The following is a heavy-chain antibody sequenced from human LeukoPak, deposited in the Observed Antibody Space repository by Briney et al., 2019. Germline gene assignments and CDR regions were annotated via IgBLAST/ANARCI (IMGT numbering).Heavy chain of an antibody. CDR2: ISAYNGNT. CDR1: GXXXXSXX. J-gene: IGHJ4*02. Sequence: VNVSCKASGXXXXSXXISWVXXAPGQGLXWMGWISAYNGNTNYAQKLQGRVTMTTDTSTSTAYMELRSLRSDDTAVYYCARNGKWSHANDYWGQGTLVTVSP. CDR3: ARNGKWSHANDY. V-gene: IGHV1-18*01. D-gene: IGHD2-15*01.